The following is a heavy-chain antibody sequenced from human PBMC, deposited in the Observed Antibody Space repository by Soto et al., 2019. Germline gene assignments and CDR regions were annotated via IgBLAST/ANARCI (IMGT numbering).Heavy chain of an antibody. CDR1: GFPFSSYA. D-gene: IGHD1-1*01. Sequence: GGSLRLSCAASGFPFSSYAMSWVRQAPGKGLEWVSGISGSGGITYYADSVKGRFTISRDNSKNTLYLQMNSLRADDTAVYFCAKSLSASPNYFFDSWGQGTLVTVS. CDR3: AKSLSASPNYFFDS. CDR2: ISGSGGIT. V-gene: IGHV3-23*01. J-gene: IGHJ4*02.